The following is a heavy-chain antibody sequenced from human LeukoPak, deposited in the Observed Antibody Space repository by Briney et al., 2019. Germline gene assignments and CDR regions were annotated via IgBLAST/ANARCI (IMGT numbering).Heavy chain of an antibody. CDR1: GGSFSGYY. J-gene: IGHJ4*02. CDR2: INHSGST. Sequence: SETLSLTCAVYGGSFSGYYWSWIRQPPGKGLEWIGEINHSGSTNYNPPLKSRVTISVDTSKNQFSLKLSSVTAADTAVYYCARTLSGYSYGPFDYWGQGTLVTVSS. CDR3: ARTLSGYSYGPFDY. D-gene: IGHD5-18*01. V-gene: IGHV4-34*01.